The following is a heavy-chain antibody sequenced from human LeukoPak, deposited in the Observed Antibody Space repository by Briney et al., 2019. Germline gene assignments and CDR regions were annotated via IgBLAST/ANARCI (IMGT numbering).Heavy chain of an antibody. CDR1: GGSISSSSYY. Sequence: PSETLSLTCTVSGGSISSSSYYWGWIRQPPGKGLEWIGSIYYSGSTYYNPSLKSRVTISVDTSKNQISLKLCSVTAADTAVYYCARRVVGATDDWGQGTLVTVSS. CDR3: ARRVVGATDD. CDR2: IYYSGST. V-gene: IGHV4-39*01. J-gene: IGHJ4*02. D-gene: IGHD1-26*01.